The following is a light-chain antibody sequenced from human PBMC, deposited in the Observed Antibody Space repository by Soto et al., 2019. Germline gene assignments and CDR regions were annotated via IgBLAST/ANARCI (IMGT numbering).Light chain of an antibody. Sequence: EIVLTQSPGTLSLSPGERATLSCRASQSVNNNYLAWYQQKPGPAPRLLIYGASRRATGIPDRFSGSGSGTDFTLTISRLEPEDFGVYSCQQYGSSPLTFGGGNKVEIK. CDR1: QSVNNNY. J-gene: IGKJ4*01. V-gene: IGKV3-20*01. CDR3: QQYGSSPLT. CDR2: GAS.